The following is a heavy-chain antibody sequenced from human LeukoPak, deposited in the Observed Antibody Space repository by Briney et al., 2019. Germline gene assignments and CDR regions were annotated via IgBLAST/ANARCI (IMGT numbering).Heavy chain of an antibody. V-gene: IGHV3-48*04. CDR3: ARDGRVIVGAIWGIDY. CDR1: GFSFNNAW. CDR2: ISSSSSTI. Sequence: PGGSLRLSCVGSGFSFNNAWVTWVRQAPGKGLEWVSYISSSSSTIYYADSVKGRFTISRDNAKNSLYLQMNSLRAEDTAVYYCARDGRVIVGAIWGIDYWGQGTLVTVSS. J-gene: IGHJ4*02. D-gene: IGHD1-26*01.